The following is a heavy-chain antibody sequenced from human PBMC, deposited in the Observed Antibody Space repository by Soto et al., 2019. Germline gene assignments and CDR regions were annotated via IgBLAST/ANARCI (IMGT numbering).Heavy chain of an antibody. D-gene: IGHD6-19*01. V-gene: IGHV3-33*01. CDR2: IWYDGSNE. Sequence: GGSLRLSCAASGFIFSNFCRHWVRQAPGNGLEWVPVIWYDGSNEYYTDSVKGRFTISKDNSKNTMYLQMNSLRAEDTAVYYCARDDIPGIAVATFGMDVWGQGTTVTVSS. CDR3: ARDDIPGIAVATFGMDV. CDR1: GFIFSNFC. J-gene: IGHJ6*02.